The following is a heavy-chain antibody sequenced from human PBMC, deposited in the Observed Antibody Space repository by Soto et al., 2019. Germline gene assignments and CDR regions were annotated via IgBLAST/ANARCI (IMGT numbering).Heavy chain of an antibody. CDR2: INHSGST. D-gene: IGHD3-3*01. CDR1: GGSFSGYY. V-gene: IGHV4-34*01. Sequence: SETLSLTCAVYGGSFSGYYWSWIRQPPGKGLEWIGEINHSGSTNCNPSLKSRVTISVDTSKNQFSLKLSSVTAADTAVYYCARGRGIFGVGFYYYGMDVWGQGTTVTVSS. CDR3: ARGRGIFGVGFYYYGMDV. J-gene: IGHJ6*02.